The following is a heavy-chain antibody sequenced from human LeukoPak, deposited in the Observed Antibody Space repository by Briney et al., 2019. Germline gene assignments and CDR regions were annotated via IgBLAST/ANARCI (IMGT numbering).Heavy chain of an antibody. D-gene: IGHD6-13*01. Sequence: SETLSLTCTVPGASINSNYWSWIRQPPGRGLEWIGSIYYSGGTNYKPSLKSRVTISLDTSKNQFSLDLSSVTAADTAIYYCAKFAATAPYYYYYYMDVWGKGTTVTISS. CDR2: IYYSGGT. CDR3: AKFAATAPYYYYYYMDV. J-gene: IGHJ6*03. CDR1: GASINSNY. V-gene: IGHV4-59*01.